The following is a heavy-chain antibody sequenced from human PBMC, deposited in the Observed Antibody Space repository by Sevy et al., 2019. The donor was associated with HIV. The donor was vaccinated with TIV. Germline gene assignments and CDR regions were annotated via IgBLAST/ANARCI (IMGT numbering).Heavy chain of an antibody. CDR3: ARENGRDAFDI. J-gene: IGHJ3*02. D-gene: IGHD2-8*01. V-gene: IGHV1-69*13. Sequence: ASVKVSCKASGGTFSSYAISWVRQAPGQGLEWMGGIIPIFGTANYAQKFQGRVTITADESTSTAYMELGSLRSEDTAVYYCARENGRDAFDIWGQGTMVTVSS. CDR2: IIPIFGTA. CDR1: GGTFSSYA.